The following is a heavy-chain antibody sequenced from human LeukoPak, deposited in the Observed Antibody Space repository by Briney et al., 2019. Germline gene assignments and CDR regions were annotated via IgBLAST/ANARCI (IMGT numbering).Heavy chain of an antibody. CDR2: IIPIFGTA. V-gene: IGHV1-69*13. CDR1: GGTFSSYA. CDR3: ARERRYFDWLLGAFDI. J-gene: IGHJ3*02. Sequence: ASVQVSCKASGGTFSSYAISWVRQAPGQGLEWMGGIIPIFGTANYAQKFQGRVTITADESTSTAYMELSSLRSEDTAVYYCARERRYFDWLLGAFDIWGQGTMVTVSS. D-gene: IGHD3-9*01.